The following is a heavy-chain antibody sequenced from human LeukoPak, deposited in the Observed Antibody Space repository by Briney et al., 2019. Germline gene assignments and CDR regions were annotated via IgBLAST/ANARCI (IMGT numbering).Heavy chain of an antibody. CDR2: IYYSGSP. Sequence: SETLSLTCTVSGGSISNHYWSWIRQPPGKGLEWIGYIYYSGSPNYNPSLKSRVTISVDTSKNQFSLKLSSVTAADTAAYYCARERSMVRGVSWFDPWGQGTLVTVSS. D-gene: IGHD3-10*01. J-gene: IGHJ5*02. CDR3: ARERSMVRGVSWFDP. V-gene: IGHV4-59*11. CDR1: GGSISNHY.